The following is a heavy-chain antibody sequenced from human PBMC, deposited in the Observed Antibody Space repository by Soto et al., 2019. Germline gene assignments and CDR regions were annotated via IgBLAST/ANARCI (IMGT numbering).Heavy chain of an antibody. Sequence: QVQLVQSGAEVKKPGSSVKVSCKASGGTFSSYAISWVRQAPGQGLEWMGGIIPIFGTANYAQKFQGRVTITADESTSTAYRGLSSLRSEDTAVYHCARSADYGGPTDAFDIGGQGTMVTVSS. D-gene: IGHD4-17*01. CDR3: ARSADYGGPTDAFDI. CDR2: IIPIFGTA. V-gene: IGHV1-69*01. CDR1: GGTFSSYA. J-gene: IGHJ3*02.